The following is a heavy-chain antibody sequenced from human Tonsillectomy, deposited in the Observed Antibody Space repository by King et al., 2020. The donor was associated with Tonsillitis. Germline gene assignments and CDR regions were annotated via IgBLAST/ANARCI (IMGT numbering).Heavy chain of an antibody. V-gene: IGHV3-48*01. CDR1: GFTFSSYN. CDR2: ISSSSRTI. Sequence: VQLVESGGGLVQPGGSLRLSCAASGFTFSSYNMNWVRQAPGKGLEWVSFISSSSRTIYYADSVKGRFTISRDNAKNSLYLQMNSLRAEDTAVYYCARDRRAIFGVALPFDPWGQGTLVTVS. CDR3: ARDRRAIFGVALPFDP. J-gene: IGHJ5*02. D-gene: IGHD3-3*01.